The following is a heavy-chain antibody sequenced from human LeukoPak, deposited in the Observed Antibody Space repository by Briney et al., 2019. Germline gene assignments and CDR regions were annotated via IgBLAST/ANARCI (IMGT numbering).Heavy chain of an antibody. CDR1: GFTFSSYA. V-gene: IGHV3-23*01. CDR2: ISNSGSST. CDR3: AKEGPDIVVIPANDY. J-gene: IGHJ4*02. Sequence: GGSLRLSCAGSGFTFSSYAMGWVRQAPGKGLEGVSAISNSGSSTYYADSVKGRFTVSRDNPKNPLYLQMNSLTAEDTAVYYCAKEGPDIVVIPANDYWGQGTLVTVSS. D-gene: IGHD2-2*01.